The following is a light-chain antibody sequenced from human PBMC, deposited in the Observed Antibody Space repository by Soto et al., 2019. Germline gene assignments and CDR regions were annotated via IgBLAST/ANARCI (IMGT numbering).Light chain of an antibody. J-gene: IGKJ4*01. Sequence: DTVMTQSPDSLAVSLGERATINCKSSQNVLYNSNNKNDLAWYQQKPGQPPKLLIYWASTRESGVPDRFSGSGSGTDFTLTIISLQAEDVAVYYCQQYYSTPPTFGGGTKVEIK. CDR1: QNVLYNSNNKND. CDR2: WAS. V-gene: IGKV4-1*01. CDR3: QQYYSTPPT.